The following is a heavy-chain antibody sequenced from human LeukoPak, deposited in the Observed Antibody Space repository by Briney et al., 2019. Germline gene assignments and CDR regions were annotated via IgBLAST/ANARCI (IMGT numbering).Heavy chain of an antibody. CDR2: ISGSGGST. D-gene: IGHD1-26*01. J-gene: IGHJ4*02. Sequence: GGSLRLSCAASGFTFSSYAMSWVRQAPGKGLEWVSAISGSGGSTYYADSVKGRFTICRDNSKNTLYLQMNSLRAEDTAVYYCAKNSGSYVRGYYFDYWGQGTLVTVSS. V-gene: IGHV3-23*01. CDR3: AKNSGSYVRGYYFDY. CDR1: GFTFSSYA.